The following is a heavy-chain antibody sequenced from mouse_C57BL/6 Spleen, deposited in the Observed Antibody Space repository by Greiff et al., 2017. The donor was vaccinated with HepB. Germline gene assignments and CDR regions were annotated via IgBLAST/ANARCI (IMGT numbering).Heavy chain of an antibody. V-gene: IGHV5-17*01. CDR1: GFTFSDYG. Sequence: EVMLVESGGGLVKPGASLKLSCAASGFTFSDYGMHWVRQAPEKGLEWVAYISSGSSTINYADTVKGRFTISRDNAKNTLFLQLTSLRSEDTAMYYCARRPLTETGFAYWGQGTLVTVSA. J-gene: IGHJ3*01. CDR2: ISSGSSTI. CDR3: ARRPLTETGFAY. D-gene: IGHD4-1*01.